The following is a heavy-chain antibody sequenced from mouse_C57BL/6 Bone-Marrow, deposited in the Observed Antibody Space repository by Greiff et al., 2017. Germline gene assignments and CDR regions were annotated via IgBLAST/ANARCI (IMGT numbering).Heavy chain of an antibody. Sequence: VQLQQPGAELVKPGASVKLSCKASGYTFTSYWMQWVKQRPGQGLEWIGEIDPSDSYTNYNQKFKGKATLTVDTSSSTAYMQLSSLTSEDSAVYYCARPPSSYYGSYYFDYWGQGTTLTVSS. V-gene: IGHV1-50*01. J-gene: IGHJ2*01. CDR3: ARPPSSYYGSYYFDY. CDR2: IDPSDSYT. CDR1: GYTFTSYW. D-gene: IGHD1-1*01.